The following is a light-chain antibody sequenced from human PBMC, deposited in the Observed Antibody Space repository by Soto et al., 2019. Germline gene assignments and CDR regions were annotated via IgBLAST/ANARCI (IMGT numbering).Light chain of an antibody. Sequence: EIVMTQSPATLSVSPGERATLSCRASQSVINLAWYQQKPGQAPRLLIYGVSTRATGIPATFSGSGSGTEFTLTISSLQSEDFAVYYCQQYNDWPWTFGQGTKVEIK. V-gene: IGKV3-15*01. CDR2: GVS. CDR1: QSVIN. CDR3: QQYNDWPWT. J-gene: IGKJ1*01.